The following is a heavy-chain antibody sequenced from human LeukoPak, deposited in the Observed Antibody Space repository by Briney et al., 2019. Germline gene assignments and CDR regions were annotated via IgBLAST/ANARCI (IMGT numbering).Heavy chain of an antibody. CDR2: IHHSGST. D-gene: IGHD2-2*01. Sequence: PSENLSLACAVAGYSISSGYYWSCIRQPPGKRLERCGSIHHSGSTYYNPSLKSRVTISVDTSKNKFSLKLSSVTAADTAVYYCARHPVVVPAPEYWGQGTLVTVSS. J-gene: IGHJ4*02. V-gene: IGHV4-38-2*01. CDR1: GYSISSGYY. CDR3: ARHPVVVPAPEY.